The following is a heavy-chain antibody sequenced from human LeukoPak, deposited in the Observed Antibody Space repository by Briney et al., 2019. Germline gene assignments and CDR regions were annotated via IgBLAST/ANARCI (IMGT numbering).Heavy chain of an antibody. D-gene: IGHD1-14*01. CDR1: GFTFSSYA. CDR2: ISGSGGST. V-gene: IGHV3-23*01. CDR3: ARAPFLRNDYGDY. Sequence: GGPLRLSCAASGFTFSSYAMSWVRQAPGKGLEWVSAISGSGGSTYYADSVKGRFTISRDNAKNSLYLQMNSLRAEDTAVYYCARAPFLRNDYGDYWGQGTLVTVSS. J-gene: IGHJ4*02.